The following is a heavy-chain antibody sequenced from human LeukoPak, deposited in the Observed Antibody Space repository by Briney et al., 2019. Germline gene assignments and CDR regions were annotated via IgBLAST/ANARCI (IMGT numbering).Heavy chain of an antibody. J-gene: IGHJ3*02. CDR3: ARDRDIVVTFDI. D-gene: IGHD2-21*01. CDR1: GFTFSSYW. V-gene: IGHV3-74*01. Sequence: PGGSLRLSCAASGFTFSSYWMHWVRQAPGKGLGWVSRINSDGSSTSYADSVKGRFTISRDNAKNTLYLQMNSLRAEDTAVYYCARDRDIVVTFDIWGQGTMVTVSS. CDR2: INSDGSST.